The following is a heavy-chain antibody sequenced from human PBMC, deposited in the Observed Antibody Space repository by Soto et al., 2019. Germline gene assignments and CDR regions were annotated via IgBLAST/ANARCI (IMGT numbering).Heavy chain of an antibody. J-gene: IGHJ3*02. V-gene: IGHV1-69*01. Sequence: QVQLVQSGAEVKKPGSSGKVSCKASGGTFSRSPISWVRQAPGQGREWMGGIIPIFGTGNFAQKFQGRVTIAADVSTSTAYLGLSSLRSEDTAVYYFASEGTTVVNPAGAFDIWGQGTMVTVSS. CDR2: IIPIFGTG. CDR1: GGTFSRSP. CDR3: ASEGTTVVNPAGAFDI. D-gene: IGHD4-17*01.